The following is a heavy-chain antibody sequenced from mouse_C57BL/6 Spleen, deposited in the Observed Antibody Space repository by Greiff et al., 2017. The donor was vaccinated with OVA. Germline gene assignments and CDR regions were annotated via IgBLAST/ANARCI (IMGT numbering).Heavy chain of an antibody. D-gene: IGHD2-4*01. CDR3: ARDDYDRGLDY. J-gene: IGHJ2*01. V-gene: IGHV5-17*01. CDR1: GFTFSDYG. Sequence: EVKLMESGGGLVKPGGSLKLSCAASGFTFSDYGMHWVRQAPEKGLEWVAYISSGSSTIYYADTVKGRFTISRDNAKNTLFLQMTSLRSEDTAMYYCARDDYDRGLDYWGQGTTLTVSS. CDR2: ISSGSSTI.